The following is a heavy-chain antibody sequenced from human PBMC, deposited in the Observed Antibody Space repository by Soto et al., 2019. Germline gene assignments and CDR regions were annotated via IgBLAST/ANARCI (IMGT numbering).Heavy chain of an antibody. CDR3: ARVYAHMDV. CDR1: GFTFSSYA. D-gene: IGHD2-8*01. Sequence: GGSLRLSCAASGFTFSSYAMHWVRQAPGKGLEWVAVISYDGSNKYYTDSVKGRFTISRDNSKNTLYLQMNSLRAEDTAVYYCARVYAHMDVWGQGTTVNVSS. V-gene: IGHV3-30-3*01. J-gene: IGHJ6*02. CDR2: ISYDGSNK.